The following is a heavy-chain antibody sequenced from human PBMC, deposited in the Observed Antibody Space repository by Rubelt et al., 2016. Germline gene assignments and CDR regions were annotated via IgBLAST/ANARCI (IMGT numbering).Heavy chain of an antibody. CDR1: GFTFSSYA. Sequence: SGFTFSSYAMHWVRQAPGKGLEYVSAISSNGGSTYYADSVKGRFAISRVNSKNTLYLQMSSLRAEDTAVYYCARVYGSGSSFYYYYGMDVWGQGTTVTVSS. D-gene: IGHD3-10*01. J-gene: IGHJ6*02. CDR3: ARVYGSGSSFYYYYGMDV. V-gene: IGHV3-64D*09. CDR2: ISSNGGST.